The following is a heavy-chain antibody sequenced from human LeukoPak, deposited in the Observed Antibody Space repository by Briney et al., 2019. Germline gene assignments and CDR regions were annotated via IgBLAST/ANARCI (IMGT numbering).Heavy chain of an antibody. CDR1: GGSCDDYY. V-gene: IGHV4-34*01. D-gene: IGHD5-24*01. J-gene: IGHJ4*02. CDR2: IHPSGIF. Sequence: SETLSLTCAVYGGSCDDYYCSWIRQPPGKGLEWIGEIHPSGIFYYNSSLVSRVTISIDTSKTQFPLRLTSVTAADTAFYYCARGRDRSKAGDHWGQGSLVTVSS. CDR3: ARGRDRSKAGDH.